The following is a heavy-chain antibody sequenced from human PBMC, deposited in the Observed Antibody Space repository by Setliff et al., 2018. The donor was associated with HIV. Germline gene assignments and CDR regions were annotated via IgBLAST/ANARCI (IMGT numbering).Heavy chain of an antibody. CDR3: ARATIAAAGNYYYYYMDV. CDR1: GYTFTSYG. D-gene: IGHD6-13*01. J-gene: IGHJ6*03. Sequence: RASVKVSCKASGYTFTSYGVSWVRQAPGQGLEWMGWINTKTGNPTYAQGFTGRFVFSLDTSVSTAYLQISSLKADDTAVYYCARATIAAAGNYYYYYMDVWGKGTTVTVSS. CDR2: INTKTGNP. V-gene: IGHV7-4-1*02.